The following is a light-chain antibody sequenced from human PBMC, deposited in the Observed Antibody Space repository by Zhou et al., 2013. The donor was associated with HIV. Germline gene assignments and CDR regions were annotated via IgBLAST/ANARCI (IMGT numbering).Light chain of an antibody. CDR1: QSLLHSNGYNY. CDR3: MQALQTPFT. J-gene: IGKJ3*01. CDR2: LGS. Sequence: DIVMTQSPLSLPVTPGEPASISCRSSQSLLHSNGYNYLDWYLQKPGQSPQLLIYLGSHRASGVPDRFSGSGSGTDFTLKISSAEAEDVGVYYCMQALQTPFTFGPGTKVDIK. V-gene: IGKV2-28*01.